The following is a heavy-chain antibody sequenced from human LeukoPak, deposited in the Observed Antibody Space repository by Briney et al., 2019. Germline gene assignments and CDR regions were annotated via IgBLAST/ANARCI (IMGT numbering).Heavy chain of an antibody. V-gene: IGHV4-4*09. Sequence: PSETLSLTCTVSGGSISSYYWSWIRQPPGKGLEWIGYIYTSGSTNYNPSLKSRVTISVDTSKNQFSLKLSSVTAADTAVYYCARHAQDWNYGAPYYFDYWGQGTLVTVSS. CDR3: ARHAQDWNYGAPYYFDY. CDR2: IYTSGST. J-gene: IGHJ4*02. CDR1: GGSISSYY. D-gene: IGHD1-7*01.